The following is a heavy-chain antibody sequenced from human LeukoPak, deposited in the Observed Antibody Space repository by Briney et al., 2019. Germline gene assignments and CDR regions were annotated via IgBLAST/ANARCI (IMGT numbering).Heavy chain of an antibody. D-gene: IGHD3-16*01. V-gene: IGHV6-1*01. Sequence: SQTLSLTCAISGDSVSSNSAAWNWIRQSPSRGLEWLGRTYYRSKWYNDYAVSVKSRITINPDTSKNQFSLQLNSVTPEDTAVYYCEREGEFGVPATNWFDPWGQGTLVTVSS. CDR3: EREGEFGVPATNWFDP. CDR1: GDSVSSNSAA. J-gene: IGHJ5*02. CDR2: TYYRSKWYN.